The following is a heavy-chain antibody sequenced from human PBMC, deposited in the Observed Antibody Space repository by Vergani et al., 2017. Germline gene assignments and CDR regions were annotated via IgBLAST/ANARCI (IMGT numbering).Heavy chain of an antibody. Sequence: QVQLVESRGGVVQPGRSLRLSCAASGFPFSSYAMHWVRQAPGKGLEWVAVIWYDGSNKYYADSVKGRFTISRDNSKNTLYLQMNSLRAEDTAVYYCARESFGGSYSSDFDYWGQGTLVTVSS. V-gene: IGHV3-33*01. J-gene: IGHJ4*02. CDR1: GFPFSSYA. D-gene: IGHD1-26*01. CDR3: ARESFGGSYSSDFDY. CDR2: IWYDGSNK.